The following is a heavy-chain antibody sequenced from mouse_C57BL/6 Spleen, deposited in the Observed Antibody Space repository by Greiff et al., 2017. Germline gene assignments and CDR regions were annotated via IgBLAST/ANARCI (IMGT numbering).Heavy chain of an antibody. CDR2: LYPGDGDT. CDR1: GYAFSSSW. Sequence: VQLQQSGPELVKPGASVKISCKASGYAFSSSWLNWVKQRPGKGLEWIGRLYPGDGDTNYNGKFKGKATLTADKSSSTAYMQRSSLTSEDSAVYFCARSDYYGSSYGWFAYWGQGTLVTASA. D-gene: IGHD1-1*01. J-gene: IGHJ3*01. CDR3: ARSDYYGSSYGWFAY. V-gene: IGHV1-82*01.